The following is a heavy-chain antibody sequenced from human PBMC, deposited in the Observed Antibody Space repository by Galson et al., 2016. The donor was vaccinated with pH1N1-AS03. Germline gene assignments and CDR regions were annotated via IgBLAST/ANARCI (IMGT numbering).Heavy chain of an antibody. D-gene: IGHD2-8*01. V-gene: IGHV2-5*02. J-gene: IGHJ4*02. CDR1: GFSLSTGGVH. CDR2: IFWDGET. Sequence: PALVKPTQTLTLTCTFSGFSLSTGGVHVAWIRQPPGKALEWLALIFWDGETRYRPSLRSRLTITKDTSKNQVVLTMTNMDPVDTATYYRARSTHVNEGLDFGGQGTLVTVSS. CDR3: ARSTHVNEGLDF.